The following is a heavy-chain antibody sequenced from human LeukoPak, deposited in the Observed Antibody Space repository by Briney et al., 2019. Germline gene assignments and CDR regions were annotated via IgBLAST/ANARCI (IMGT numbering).Heavy chain of an antibody. J-gene: IGHJ4*02. CDR2: SHPSDTT. CDR3: LPLRGGVGDTGFLDY. V-gene: IGHV3-53*01. D-gene: IGHD1-26*01. Sequence: GGSLRLSCEVSELIFTREYVTWVRQSPGKGLEWLSTSHPSDTTYYAESVQGRLSVSRDHSKKTLYLQMKSLTAEDTAMYYCLPLRGGVGDTGFLDYWGQGIPVTVSS. CDR1: ELIFTREY.